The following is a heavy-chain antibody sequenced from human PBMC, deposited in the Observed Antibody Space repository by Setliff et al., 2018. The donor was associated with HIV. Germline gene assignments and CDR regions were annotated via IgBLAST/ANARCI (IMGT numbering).Heavy chain of an antibody. CDR1: GYSFSSNW. V-gene: IGHV5-51*01. Sequence: LKISCQSSGYSFSSNWIAWVRQMPGEGLEWMGIIYPGDSDTRYSPSLQGQVSISVDMSLNTAYLQWRSLKASDTAMYYCARVMVGAYDAFDLWGQGTRVTVS. J-gene: IGHJ3*01. CDR2: IYPGDSDT. D-gene: IGHD1-26*01. CDR3: ARVMVGAYDAFDL.